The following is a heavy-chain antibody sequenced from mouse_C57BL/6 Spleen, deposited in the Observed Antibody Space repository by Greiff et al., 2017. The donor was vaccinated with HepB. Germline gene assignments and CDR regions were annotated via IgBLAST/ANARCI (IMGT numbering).Heavy chain of an antibody. Sequence: QVQLQQSGPGLVAPSQSLSITCTVSGFSLTSYGVHWVRQPPGKGLEWLVVIWSDGSTTYNSALKSRLSISKDNSKSQVFLKMNSLQTDDTAMYYCARQGDGYSYYFDYWGQGTTLTVSS. J-gene: IGHJ2*01. CDR2: IWSDGST. CDR1: GFSLTSYG. CDR3: ARQGDGYSYYFDY. D-gene: IGHD2-3*01. V-gene: IGHV2-6-1*01.